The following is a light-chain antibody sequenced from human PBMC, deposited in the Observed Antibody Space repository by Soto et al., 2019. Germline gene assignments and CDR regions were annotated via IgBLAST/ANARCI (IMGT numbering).Light chain of an antibody. Sequence: SYVLTQPPSVSVAPGQTARITCGGNNVGDKSVHWYHQKPGQAPLLVVYDDDDRPSGIPERFSGSNSGNTATLTISRVEAGDEADYYCQVWDSSSDHYVFGTGTKVTVL. CDR2: DDD. J-gene: IGLJ1*01. CDR1: NVGDKS. CDR3: QVWDSSSDHYV. V-gene: IGLV3-21*02.